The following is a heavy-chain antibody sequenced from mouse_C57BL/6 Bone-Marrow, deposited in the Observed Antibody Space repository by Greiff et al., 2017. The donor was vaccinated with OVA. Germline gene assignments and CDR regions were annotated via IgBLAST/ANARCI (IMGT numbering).Heavy chain of an antibody. CDR2: SRNKANDYTT. J-gene: IGHJ4*01. CDR1: GFTFSDFY. CDR3: ARDGYAMDY. Sequence: EVMLVESGGGLVQSGRSLRLSCATSGFTFSDFYMEWVRQAPGKGLEWIAASRNKANDYTTEYSASVKGRFIVSRDTSQSILYLQMNALRAEDTAIYYCARDGYAMDYWGQGTSVTVSS. V-gene: IGHV7-1*01. D-gene: IGHD2-12*01.